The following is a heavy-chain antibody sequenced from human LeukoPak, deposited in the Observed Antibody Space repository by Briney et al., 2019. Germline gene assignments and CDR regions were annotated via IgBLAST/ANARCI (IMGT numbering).Heavy chain of an antibody. Sequence: GGSLRLSCAASGFTFDDYAMHWVRQAPGKGLEWVSGISWNSGSIGYADSVKGRFTISRDNAKNSLYLQMNSLRAEGTALYYCAKDRGYDYIWGSLDIWGQGTMVTVSS. J-gene: IGHJ3*02. D-gene: IGHD3-16*01. CDR2: ISWNSGSI. V-gene: IGHV3-9*01. CDR3: AKDRGYDYIWGSLDI. CDR1: GFTFDDYA.